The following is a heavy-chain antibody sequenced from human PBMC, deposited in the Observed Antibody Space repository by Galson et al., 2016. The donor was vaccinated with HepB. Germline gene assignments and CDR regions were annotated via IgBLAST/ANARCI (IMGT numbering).Heavy chain of an antibody. CDR3: ARQAMEVSRRVETTAQNWFDP. CDR1: GYILTSYY. J-gene: IGHJ5*02. CDR2: INPSGGSR. V-gene: IGHV1-46*01. Sequence: SVKVSCKASGYILTSYYIHWVRQAPGQGLEWMGIINPSGGSRTYAQKFQGRVTMTRDTSTSTVYMELSSLRSEDTAVYYCARQAMEVSRRVETTAQNWFDPWGQGTLLIVSS. D-gene: IGHD4-23*01.